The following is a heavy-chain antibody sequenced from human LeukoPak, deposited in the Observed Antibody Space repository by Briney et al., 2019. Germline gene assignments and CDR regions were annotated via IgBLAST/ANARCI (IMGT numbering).Heavy chain of an antibody. V-gene: IGHV3-21*04. Sequence: GGSLRLSCVASGFIFSDFGMNWVRQVPGKGLEWVAFISSRGTSTFYAESVKGRFTISRDTAKKSLDLQMTSLRVEDTAAYYCVRGTDCSATTCYPLSAFDFWGQGTPVTVSS. CDR3: VRGTDCSATTCYPLSAFDF. CDR1: GFIFSDFG. J-gene: IGHJ4*02. D-gene: IGHD2-2*01. CDR2: ISSRGTST.